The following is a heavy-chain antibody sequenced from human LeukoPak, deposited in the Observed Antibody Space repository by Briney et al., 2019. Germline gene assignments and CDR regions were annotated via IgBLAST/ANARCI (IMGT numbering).Heavy chain of an antibody. CDR1: GGSISSYY. V-gene: IGHV4-59*01. D-gene: IGHD3-9*01. J-gene: IGHJ6*03. CDR3: ARAYYDILTGYYYMDV. Sequence: PSETLSLTCTVSGGSISSYYWSWIRQPPGKGLEWIGYIYYSGSTNYNPSLKSRVTISVDTSKNQFSLKLSSVTAADTAVYYCARAYYDILTGYYYMDVWSKGTTVTVSS. CDR2: IYYSGST.